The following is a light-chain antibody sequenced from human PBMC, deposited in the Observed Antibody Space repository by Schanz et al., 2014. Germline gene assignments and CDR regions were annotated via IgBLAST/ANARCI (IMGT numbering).Light chain of an antibody. CDR3: QQRYNWPRT. CDR2: DAS. CDR1: QSVDKS. J-gene: IGKJ3*01. Sequence: EIVLTQSPGTLSLSPGERATLSCRASQSVDKSLAWYHQKPGQAPRLLIYDASSRATGIPDRFSGSGSGTDFTLTISSLEPEDFAVYYCQQRYNWPRTFGPGTKVDIK. V-gene: IGKV3-11*01.